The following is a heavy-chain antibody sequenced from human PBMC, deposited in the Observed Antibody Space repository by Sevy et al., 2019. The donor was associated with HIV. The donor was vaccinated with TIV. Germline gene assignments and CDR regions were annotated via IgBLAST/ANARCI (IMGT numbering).Heavy chain of an antibody. CDR1: GFTLINYA. Sequence: GGSLRLSCKASGFTLINYAIHWVRQAPGKGLEWVAVMTFDGSNQYYADSVKGRFTISRDTSTNTLYLQMNSLRADDTALYSCSKFLNSQSNTYDTFDIWGLGTMVTVSS. D-gene: IGHD3-3*01. CDR2: MTFDGSNQ. CDR3: SKFLNSQSNTYDTFDI. V-gene: IGHV3-33*03. J-gene: IGHJ3*02.